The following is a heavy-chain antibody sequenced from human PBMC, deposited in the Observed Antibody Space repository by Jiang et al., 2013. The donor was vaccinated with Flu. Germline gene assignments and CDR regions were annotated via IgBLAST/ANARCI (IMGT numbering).Heavy chain of an antibody. D-gene: IGHD3-3*01. CDR2: ISAYNGNT. Sequence: PGQGLEWMGWISAYNGNTNYAQKLQGRVTMTTDTSTSTAYMELRSLRSDDTAVYYCARDDDYDFWSGHYYYYYGMDVWGQGTTVTVSS. CDR3: ARDDDYDFWSGHYYYYYGMDV. V-gene: IGHV1-18*01. J-gene: IGHJ6*02.